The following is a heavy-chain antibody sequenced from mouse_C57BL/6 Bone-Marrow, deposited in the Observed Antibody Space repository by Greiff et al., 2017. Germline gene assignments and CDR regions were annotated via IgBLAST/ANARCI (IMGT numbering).Heavy chain of an antibody. D-gene: IGHD4-1*01. CDR1: GFSLTSYG. CDR2: IWSGGST. Sequence: VQLKESGPGLVQPSQSLSITCTVSGFSLTSYGVHWVRQSPGKGLEWLGVIWSGGSTDYNAAFISRLSISKDNSKSQVFFKMNSLQADDTAIYYCARMGLGRRYAMDYWGQGTSVTVSS. CDR3: ARMGLGRRYAMDY. V-gene: IGHV2-2*01. J-gene: IGHJ4*01.